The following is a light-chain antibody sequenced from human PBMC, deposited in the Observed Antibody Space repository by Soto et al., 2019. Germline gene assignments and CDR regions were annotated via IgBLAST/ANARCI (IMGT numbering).Light chain of an antibody. V-gene: IGKV3D-20*01. Sequence: EIVLTQSPANLSLSPGDRATLSCGASKSVRSSYLGWYQQKAGLAPRLLIYDGSSRASGIPDRFSGSGSGTDFTLTIGRLEPEDFAVYYCQQYDNSAPLSFGGGTKV. J-gene: IGKJ4*01. CDR3: QQYDNSAPLS. CDR2: DGS. CDR1: KSVRSSY.